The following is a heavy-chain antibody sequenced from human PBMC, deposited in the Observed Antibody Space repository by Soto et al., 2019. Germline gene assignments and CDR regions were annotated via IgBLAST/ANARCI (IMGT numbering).Heavy chain of an antibody. Sequence: EVQLLESGGGLVQPGGSLRLSCAASGFTFSSYAMSWVRQAPGKGLEWVSAISGSGGSTYYADSVKGRFTISRDNSKNTLYLHMNSLRAEDTAVYYCAKDAYYASSGYYYGPNWFDPWGQGTLVTVSS. V-gene: IGHV3-23*01. J-gene: IGHJ5*02. CDR1: GFTFSSYA. CDR2: ISGSGGST. D-gene: IGHD3-22*01. CDR3: AKDAYYASSGYYYGPNWFDP.